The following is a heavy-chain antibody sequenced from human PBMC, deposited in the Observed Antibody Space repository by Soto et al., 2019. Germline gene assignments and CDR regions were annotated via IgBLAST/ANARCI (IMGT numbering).Heavy chain of an antibody. CDR3: AKLSRSIVERNFFDL. Sequence: EVQLLESGGDLVKPGGSLRLSCAASGFSFSSYAMSWVRQAPGKGLEWVSGIIASGATTYYADSVKGRFTISRDNSKNSVSLQMNSLRAEDTALYYWAKLSRSIVERNFFDLWGQGTLVTVPS. J-gene: IGHJ4*02. D-gene: IGHD1-1*01. CDR2: IIASGATT. CDR1: GFSFSSYA. V-gene: IGHV3-23*01.